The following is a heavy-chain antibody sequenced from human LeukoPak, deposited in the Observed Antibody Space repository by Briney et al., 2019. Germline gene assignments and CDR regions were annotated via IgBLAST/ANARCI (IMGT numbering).Heavy chain of an antibody. CDR3: ARDVEMATVYYYYYYMDV. D-gene: IGHD5-24*01. V-gene: IGHV4-4*07. Sequence: SETLSLTCTVSGGSISSYYWSWIRQPARKGLEWIGRIYTSGSTNYNPSLKSRVTISVDTSKNQFSLKLSSVTAADTAVYYCARDVEMATVYYYYYYMDVWGKGTTVTVSS. CDR1: GGSISSYY. CDR2: IYTSGST. J-gene: IGHJ6*03.